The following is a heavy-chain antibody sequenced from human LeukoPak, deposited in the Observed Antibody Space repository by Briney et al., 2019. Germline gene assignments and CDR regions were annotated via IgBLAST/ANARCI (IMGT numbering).Heavy chain of an antibody. V-gene: IGHV3-66*02. Sequence: GGSLRLSCAASGFTVSSNYMSWVRQAPGKGLEWVSVIYSGGSTYYADSVKGRFTISRDTSKNTLYLQMNSLRAEDTAVYYCAKSRRVGATWFGMDVWGQGTTVTVSS. J-gene: IGHJ6*02. CDR3: AKSRRVGATWFGMDV. D-gene: IGHD1-26*01. CDR2: IYSGGST. CDR1: GFTVSSNY.